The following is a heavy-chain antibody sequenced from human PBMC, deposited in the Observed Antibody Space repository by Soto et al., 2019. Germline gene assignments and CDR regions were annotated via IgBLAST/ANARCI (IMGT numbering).Heavy chain of an antibody. J-gene: IGHJ6*02. V-gene: IGHV1-69*13. Sequence: GASVKVSCKASGGTFSSYAISWVRQAPGQGLEWMGGIIPIFGTANYAQKFQGRVTITADESTSTAYMELSSLRSEDTAVYYCARYYYDSSGYYLVTYYYGMDVWGQGTTVTVSS. CDR3: ARYYYDSSGYYLVTYYYGMDV. CDR2: IIPIFGTA. D-gene: IGHD3-22*01. CDR1: GGTFSSYA.